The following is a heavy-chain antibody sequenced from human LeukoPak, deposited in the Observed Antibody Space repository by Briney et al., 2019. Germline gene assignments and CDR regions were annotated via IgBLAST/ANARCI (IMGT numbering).Heavy chain of an antibody. CDR3: ARALDGYKSGSFDI. Sequence: GGSLSLSCAAYGFTFSDYYMSWIRQAPGKGLEWASYLSSSSSYTNYADSVKGRFTISRDNAKNSLYLQMNSLRAEDTAVYYCARALDGYKSGSFDIWGQGTMVTVSS. J-gene: IGHJ3*02. CDR1: GFTFSDYY. D-gene: IGHD5-24*01. V-gene: IGHV3-11*05. CDR2: LSSSSSYT.